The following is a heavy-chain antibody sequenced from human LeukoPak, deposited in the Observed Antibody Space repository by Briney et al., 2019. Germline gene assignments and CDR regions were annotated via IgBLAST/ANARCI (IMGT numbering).Heavy chain of an antibody. V-gene: IGHV4-34*01. J-gene: IGHJ5*02. CDR3: ARGASRVWYSSLSVRFDP. D-gene: IGHD6-6*01. Sequence: SETLSLTCAVYGGSFSGYYWSWIRQPPGKGLEWIGEINHSGSTNYNPSLKSRVTISVDTSKNQFSLKLSSVTAADTAVYYCARGASRVWYSSLSVRFDPWGQGTLVTVSS. CDR1: GGSFSGYY. CDR2: INHSGST.